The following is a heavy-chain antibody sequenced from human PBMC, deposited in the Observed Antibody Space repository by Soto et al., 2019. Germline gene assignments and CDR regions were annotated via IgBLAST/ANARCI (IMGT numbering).Heavy chain of an antibody. V-gene: IGHV4-39*01. CDR2: FYYNGRT. D-gene: IGHD2-15*01. Sequence: NPSETLSLTCTVSAGSITSANYFWGWVRQPPGKGLEWIGSFYYNGRTYYNPSLKSRVTISVDTSKNQFSLKLTSVTAADTAVYYCATLALVVVAPPGVPFDYWGQGALVTVSS. CDR1: AGSITSANYF. CDR3: ATLALVVVAPPGVPFDY. J-gene: IGHJ4*02.